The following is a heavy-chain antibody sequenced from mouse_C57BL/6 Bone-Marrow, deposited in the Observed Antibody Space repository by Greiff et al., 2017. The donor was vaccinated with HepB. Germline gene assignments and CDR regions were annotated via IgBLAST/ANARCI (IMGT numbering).Heavy chain of an antibody. CDR2: SRNKANDYTT. CDR1: GFTFSDFY. V-gene: IGHV7-1*01. CDR3: ARDGGYYFDY. Sequence: EVKLVESGGGLVQSGRSLRLSCATSGFTFSDFYMEWVRQAPGKGLEWIAASRNKANDYTTEYSASVKGRFIVSRDTSQSILYLQMNALRAEYTAIYYCARDGGYYFDYWGQGTTLTVSS. D-gene: IGHD3-1*01. J-gene: IGHJ2*01.